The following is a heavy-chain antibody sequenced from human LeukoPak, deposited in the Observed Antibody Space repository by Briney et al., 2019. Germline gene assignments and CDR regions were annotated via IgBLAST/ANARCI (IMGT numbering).Heavy chain of an antibody. J-gene: IGHJ4*02. CDR1: GGSISSYY. V-gene: IGHV4-59*01. CDR3: AREGGRYCSSTSCPFDY. Sequence: PSETLSLTCTVSGGSISSYYWSWIRQPPGKGLEWIGYIYYSGSTNYNPSLKSRVTISVDTSKNQFSLKLSSVTAADTAVYYCAREGGRYCSSTSCPFDYWGQGTLVTVSS. D-gene: IGHD2-2*01. CDR2: IYYSGST.